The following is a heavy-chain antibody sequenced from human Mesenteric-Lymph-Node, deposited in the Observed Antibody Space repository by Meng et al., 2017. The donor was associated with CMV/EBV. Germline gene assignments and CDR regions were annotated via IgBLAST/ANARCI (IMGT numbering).Heavy chain of an antibody. CDR3: AITIPRMEDYYGMDV. Sequence: SETLSLTCTVSGDSISTSDYWGWIRQPPGKGLEWIGSIYYSGSTYYNPSLKSRVTISVDTSKNQFSLKLSSVTAADTAVYYCAITIPRMEDYYGMDVWGQGTTVTVSS. J-gene: IGHJ6*02. CDR1: GDSISTSDY. V-gene: IGHV4-39*01. CDR2: IYYSGST. D-gene: IGHD1-1*01.